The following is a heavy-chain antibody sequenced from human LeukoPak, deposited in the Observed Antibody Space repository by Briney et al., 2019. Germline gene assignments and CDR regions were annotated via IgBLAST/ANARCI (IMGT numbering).Heavy chain of an antibody. D-gene: IGHD3-3*01. V-gene: IGHV1-2*02. CDR3: ARPLGVVPA. J-gene: IGHJ4*02. CDR2: INPKSGGT. CDR1: GYTFTGYY. Sequence: ASVKVSCKASGYTFTGYYMHWVRQAPGQGLEWMGWINPKSGGTNYVQKFQGRVTMTRDTSSSTVYMELSRLRSDDTAVYYCARPLGVVPAWGQGTLVTVSS.